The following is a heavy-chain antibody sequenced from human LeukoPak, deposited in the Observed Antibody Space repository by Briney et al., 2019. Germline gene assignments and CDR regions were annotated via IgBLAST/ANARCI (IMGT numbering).Heavy chain of an antibody. D-gene: IGHD2-2*01. Sequence: ASLKGSCKASGDTVTSYDINWGRHATGQGLEWMGWMNPNSGNTGYAQKFQGRVTMTRNTSISTAYMELSSLRSEDTAVYYCASAYCSSTSCCYYYYGMDVWGQGTTVTVSS. J-gene: IGHJ6*02. CDR2: MNPNSGNT. CDR3: ASAYCSSTSCCYYYYGMDV. CDR1: GDTVTSYD. V-gene: IGHV1-8*01.